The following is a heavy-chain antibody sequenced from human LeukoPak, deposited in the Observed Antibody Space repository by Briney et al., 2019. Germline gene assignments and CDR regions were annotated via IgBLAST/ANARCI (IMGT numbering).Heavy chain of an antibody. J-gene: IGHJ3*02. Sequence: GGSLRLSCAASGFTFSTYGMHRVRQAPGKGLEWVAVISYDGSNKYYADSVKGRFTISRDNSKNTLYLEMNSLRVEDTAVYYCAKDGGLAESNTHDAFDIWGLGTMVTVTS. CDR1: GFTFSTYG. V-gene: IGHV3-30*18. CDR2: ISYDGSNK. D-gene: IGHD6-13*01. CDR3: AKDGGLAESNTHDAFDI.